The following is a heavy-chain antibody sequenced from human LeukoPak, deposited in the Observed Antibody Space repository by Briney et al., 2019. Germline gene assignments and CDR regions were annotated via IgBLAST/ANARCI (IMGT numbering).Heavy chain of an antibody. J-gene: IGHJ4*02. Sequence: GGSLRLSCAASGFTFTNAWVSWVRQAPGKGLEWVGRIKSKTDGETTDYAAPVKGRFTISRDDSKKTVYLQMNSLKTEDTAVYYCTTVRSYWGQGTLVTVSS. CDR2: IKSKTDGETT. CDR1: GFTFTNAW. CDR3: TTVRSY. V-gene: IGHV3-15*01.